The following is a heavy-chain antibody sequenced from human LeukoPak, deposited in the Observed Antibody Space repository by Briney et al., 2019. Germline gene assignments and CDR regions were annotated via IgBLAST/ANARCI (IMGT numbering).Heavy chain of an antibody. D-gene: IGHD5-18*01. CDR2: IYYSGST. CDR3: ASMDSAMALGY. V-gene: IGHV4-30-4*01. CDR1: GGSISSGDYY. Sequence: PSQTLSLICTVSGGSISSGDYYWSWIRQPPGKGLEWIGFIYYSGSTHYNPSLKSRVIISVDTSKNQFSLRLTSVTAADTAVYYCASMDSAMALGYWGQGTLVTVSS. J-gene: IGHJ4*02.